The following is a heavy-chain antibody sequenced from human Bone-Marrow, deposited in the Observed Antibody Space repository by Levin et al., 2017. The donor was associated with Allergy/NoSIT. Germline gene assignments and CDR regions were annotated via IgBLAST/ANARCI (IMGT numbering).Heavy chain of an antibody. CDR1: GGSISSYY. CDR3: ASALGRDGYKREANAFDI. V-gene: IGHV4-59*01. J-gene: IGHJ3*02. CDR2: IYYSGST. D-gene: IGHD5-24*01. Sequence: SETLSLTCTVSGGSISSYYWSWIRQPPGKGLEWIGYIYYSGSTNYNPSLKSRVTISVDTSKNQFSLKLSSVTAADTAVYYCASALGRDGYKREANAFDIWGQGTMVTVSS.